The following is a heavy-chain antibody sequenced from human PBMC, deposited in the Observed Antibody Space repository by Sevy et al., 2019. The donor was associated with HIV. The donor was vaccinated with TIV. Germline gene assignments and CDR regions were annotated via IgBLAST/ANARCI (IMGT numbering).Heavy chain of an antibody. D-gene: IGHD2-15*01. CDR2: INEDGSKQ. Sequence: GESLKISCAASGFIFNDYWMHWVRQAPGKGLEWVANINEDGSKQYYVDSVKGRFTISRDNAKSSVFLEMNSLRVDDAAICYCARAIGISASFWGQGTLVTVSS. CDR1: GFIFNDYW. V-gene: IGHV3-7*03. CDR3: ARAIGISASF. J-gene: IGHJ4*02.